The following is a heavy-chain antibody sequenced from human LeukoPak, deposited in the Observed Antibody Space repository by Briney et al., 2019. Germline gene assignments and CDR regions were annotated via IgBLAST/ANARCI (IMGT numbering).Heavy chain of an antibody. D-gene: IGHD1-7*01. J-gene: IGHJ4*01. V-gene: IGHV1-8*01. CDR3: AVAPSITGTTPPGL. Sequence: ASVKVSCKASGYTFTSYDINWVRQATGQGLEWMGWMNPNSGNTGYAQKFQGRVTMTRSTSISTAYMELSSLQSEDTAVSNCAVAPSITGTTPPGLWGQGTMVTVSS. CDR1: GYTFTSYD. CDR2: MNPNSGNT.